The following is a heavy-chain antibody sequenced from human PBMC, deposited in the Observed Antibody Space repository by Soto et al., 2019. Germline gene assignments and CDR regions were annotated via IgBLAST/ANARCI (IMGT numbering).Heavy chain of an antibody. CDR1: GGSISSGGYS. Sequence: QPQLQESGSGLVKPSQTLSLTCAVSGGSISSGGYSWSWIRQPPGKGLEWIGYIYHIGSIYYNSSLKSRVTISVDRSKNQFSLKLSSVTAADTAVYYCARDPGLWGRGTLVTVSS. V-gene: IGHV4-30-2*01. CDR3: ARDPGL. J-gene: IGHJ2*01. CDR2: IYHIGSI.